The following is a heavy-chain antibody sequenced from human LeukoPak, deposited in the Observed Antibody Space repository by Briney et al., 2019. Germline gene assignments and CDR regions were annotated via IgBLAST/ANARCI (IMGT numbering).Heavy chain of an antibody. CDR1: GYTFTSYG. CDR2: ISAYNGNT. D-gene: IGHD2-2*01. J-gene: IGHJ6*02. V-gene: IGHV1-18*01. CDR3: ARTRYCSSTSCYDYGMDV. Sequence: ASVKVSCKASGYTFTSYGIGWVLQAPGQGLEWMGWISAYNGNTNYAQKLQGRVTMTTDTSTSTAYMELRSLRSDDTAVYYCARTRYCSSTSCYDYGMDVWGQGTTVTVSS.